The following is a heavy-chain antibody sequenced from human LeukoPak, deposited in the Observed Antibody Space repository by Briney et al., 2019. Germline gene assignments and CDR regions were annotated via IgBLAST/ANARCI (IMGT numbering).Heavy chain of an antibody. CDR2: IYYSGST. CDR1: GGSISSFY. J-gene: IGHJ4*02. D-gene: IGHD5-24*01. Sequence: NSSETLSLTCTLPGGSISSFYWNWIRQPPGKRLEWSGYIYYSGSTNYNPSLKSRVTISVDTCKNQFSLKLSSVTAADTAVYYGARVEMATIYILWGQGTLVTVSS. CDR3: ARVEMATIYIL. V-gene: IGHV4-59*01.